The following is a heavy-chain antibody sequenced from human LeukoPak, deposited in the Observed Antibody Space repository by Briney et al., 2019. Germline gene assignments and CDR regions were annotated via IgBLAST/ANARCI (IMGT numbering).Heavy chain of an antibody. J-gene: IGHJ4*02. V-gene: IGHV3-30*04. Sequence: GSLRPPCAAPGFPFSSFAFHWVRPAPDKAVGGGAVISLDGRNEYYGDPVKGRFPISRDNPKHTLYLQMNTLRPEDTAVYYCARWWGGIQADRSSRFKAFDFWGQGTLVTVSA. CDR2: ISLDGRNE. CDR1: GFPFSSFA. D-gene: IGHD6-13*01. CDR3: ARWWGGIQADRSSRFKAFDF.